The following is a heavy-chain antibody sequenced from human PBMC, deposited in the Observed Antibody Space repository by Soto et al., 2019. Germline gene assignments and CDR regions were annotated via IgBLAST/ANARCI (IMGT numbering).Heavy chain of an antibody. Sequence: GESLKISCKGSGYIFTSYWIGWVRQMPGKGLERMGIIYPGDSDTRYSTSFQGQVTISADKAISTAYLQWSSLKASDTAMYYCERGLDIAAAGYWGQGTVVTVSS. J-gene: IGHJ4*02. CDR2: IYPGDSDT. CDR3: ERGLDIAAAGY. V-gene: IGHV5-51*01. CDR1: GYIFTSYW. D-gene: IGHD6-13*01.